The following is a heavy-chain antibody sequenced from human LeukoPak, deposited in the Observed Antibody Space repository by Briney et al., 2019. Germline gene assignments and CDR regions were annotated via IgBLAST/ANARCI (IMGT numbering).Heavy chain of an antibody. CDR3: TGLLLLAPFHQYYYGMDV. D-gene: IGHD2-15*01. Sequence: SVKVSCKACGGTFSSYAISWVRQPPGQGLEWVGEIIPIFCTANYAQKFPRRVTITADESTSTAYMELSSLRPEGMTVYYCTGLLLLAPFHQYYYGMDVWGKGATVTVSS. J-gene: IGHJ6*04. CDR2: IIPIFCTA. CDR1: GGTFSSYA. V-gene: IGHV1-69*01.